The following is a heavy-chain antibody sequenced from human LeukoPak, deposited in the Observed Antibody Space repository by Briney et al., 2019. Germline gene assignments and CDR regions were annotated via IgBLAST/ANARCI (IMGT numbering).Heavy chain of an antibody. V-gene: IGHV4-59*01. CDR2: IYYSGST. D-gene: IGHD3-10*01. CDR1: GGSISSYY. CDR3: ARGHMVRGVIQDYYFDY. J-gene: IGHJ4*02. Sequence: SVTLSLTCTVSGGSISSYYWSWIRQPPGKGLEWIGYIYYSGSTNYNPSLKSRVTISVDTSKNQFSLKLSSVTAADTAVYYCARGHMVRGVIQDYYFDYWGQGTLVTVSS.